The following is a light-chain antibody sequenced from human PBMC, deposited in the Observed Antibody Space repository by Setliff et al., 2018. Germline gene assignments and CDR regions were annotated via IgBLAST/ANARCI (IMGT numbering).Light chain of an antibody. CDR1: QSVSNY. CDR2: DAS. J-gene: IGKJ1*01. V-gene: IGKV3-11*01. Sequence: ENVLTQSPATLSLSPGERATLSCRASQSVSNYLAWFQQKPGQAPRLLIYDASNRATGIPARFSGSGSGTDFTLTISSLEPEDFAVYYCQHRSNSWTFGQGTKVDIK. CDR3: QHRSNSWT.